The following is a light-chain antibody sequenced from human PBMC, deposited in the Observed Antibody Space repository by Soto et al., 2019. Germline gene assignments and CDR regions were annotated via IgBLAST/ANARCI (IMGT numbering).Light chain of an antibody. V-gene: IGKV1-27*01. Sequence: DIQMTQSPSSLSASAGDRVTITCRASQGINNYLAWYQQKPGKVPKLLMYGASTLHSGVPSRFSGSGSGTDFTHTISSLQPEDVATYYCQKYDSAPYTFGPGTRVDI. CDR2: GAS. CDR1: QGINNY. J-gene: IGKJ3*01. CDR3: QKYDSAPYT.